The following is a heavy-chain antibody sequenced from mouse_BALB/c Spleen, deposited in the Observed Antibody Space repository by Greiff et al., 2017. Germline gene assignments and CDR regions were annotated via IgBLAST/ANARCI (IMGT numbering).Heavy chain of an antibody. J-gene: IGHJ2*01. V-gene: IGHV2-9*02. CDR1: GFSLTSYG. CDR3: ARDKSPNYYGSSYVHYFDY. Sequence: QVQLQQSGPGLVAPSQSLSITCTVSGFSLTSYGVHWVRQPPGKGLEWLGVIWAGGSTNYNSALMSRLSISKDNSKSQVFLKMNSLQTDDTAMYYCARDKSPNYYGSSYVHYFDYWGQGTTLTVSS. CDR2: IWAGGST. D-gene: IGHD1-1*01.